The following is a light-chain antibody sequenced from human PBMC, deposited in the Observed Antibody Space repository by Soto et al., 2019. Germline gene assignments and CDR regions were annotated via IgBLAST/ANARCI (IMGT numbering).Light chain of an antibody. V-gene: IGKV3-20*01. CDR1: QSVSSSY. CDR3: QQYDTSPPLYT. Sequence: EIVLTQSPGTLSLSPGERATLSCRASQSVSSSYLAWYQQKPGQAPRLLIYATSSRAAGTPDRFSGSGSGTDFTLTISSLEPEDFALYYCQQYDTSPPLYTFGQGTRLEIK. J-gene: IGKJ2*01. CDR2: ATS.